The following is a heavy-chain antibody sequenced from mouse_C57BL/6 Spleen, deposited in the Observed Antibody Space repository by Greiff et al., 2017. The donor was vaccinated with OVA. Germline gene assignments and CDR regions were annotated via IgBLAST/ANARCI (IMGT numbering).Heavy chain of an antibody. V-gene: IGHV1-52*01. Sequence: QVQLQQPGAELVRPGSSVKLSCKASGYTFTSYWIHLVKQRPIQGLEWIGNIDPSDSETHYNQKFKDKATLTVDTYSSTAYMQLSSLTSEDSAVYYCARRWEGDYDGYWYFDVWGKGTTVTVSS. CDR3: ARRWEGDYDGYWYFDV. CDR1: GYTFTSYW. CDR2: IDPSDSET. D-gene: IGHD2-4*01. J-gene: IGHJ1*03.